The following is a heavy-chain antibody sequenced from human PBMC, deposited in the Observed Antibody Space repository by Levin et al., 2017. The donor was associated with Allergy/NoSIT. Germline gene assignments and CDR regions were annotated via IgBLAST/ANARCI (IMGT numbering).Heavy chain of an antibody. CDR2: INPNSGGT. CDR1: GYTFTGYY. Sequence: ASVKVSCKASGYTFTGYYMHWVRQAPGQGLEWMGWINPNSGGTNYAQKFQGRVTMTRDTSISTAYMELSRLRSDDTAVYYCARDVEWRSNWFDPWGQGTLVTVSS. D-gene: IGHD3-3*01. J-gene: IGHJ5*02. CDR3: ARDVEWRSNWFDP. V-gene: IGHV1-2*02.